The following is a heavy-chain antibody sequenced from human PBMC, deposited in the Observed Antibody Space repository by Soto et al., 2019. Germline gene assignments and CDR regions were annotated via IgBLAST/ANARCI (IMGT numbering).Heavy chain of an antibody. D-gene: IGHD3-22*01. V-gene: IGHV4-39*07. CDR3: ARDYYDSSGYYYGRHFDY. CDR1: DGSISSSSYY. CDR2: IYYSGST. Sequence: PSETLSLTCTVSDGSISSSSYYWGWIRQPPGKGLEWIGSIYYSGSTYYNPSLKSRVTISVDTSKNQFSLKLSSVTAADTAVYYCARDYYDSSGYYYGRHFDYWGQGTLVTVSS. J-gene: IGHJ4*02.